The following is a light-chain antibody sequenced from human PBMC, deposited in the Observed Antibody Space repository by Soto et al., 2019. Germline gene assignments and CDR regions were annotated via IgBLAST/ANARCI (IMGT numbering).Light chain of an antibody. CDR1: QGISSY. V-gene: IGKV1-9*01. CDR3: QQLNSYLF. CDR2: AAS. Sequence: DIQLTQSPSFLSASVGDRVTITCRASQGISSYLAWYQQKPGKAPKLLIYAASTLQSGVPSRFSGSGSGTEFTLTISSLQPEHFATYYCQQLNSYLFFGGGTKVEIK. J-gene: IGKJ4*01.